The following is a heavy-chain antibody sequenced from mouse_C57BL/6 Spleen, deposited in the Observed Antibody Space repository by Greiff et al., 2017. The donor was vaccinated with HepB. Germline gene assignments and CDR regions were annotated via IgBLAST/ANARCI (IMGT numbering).Heavy chain of an antibody. CDR1: GYTFTSYW. V-gene: IGHV1-72*01. D-gene: IGHD1-1*01. J-gene: IGHJ1*03. Sequence: QVQLQQPGAELVKPGASVKLSCKASGYTFTSYWMHWVKQRPGRGLEWIGRIDPNSGGTKYNEKFKSKATLTVDKPSSTAYMQLSSLTSEDSAVYCCASAYYYGRSYNGYCDVWGTGTTVTVSA. CDR2: IDPNSGGT. CDR3: ASAYYYGRSYNGYCDV.